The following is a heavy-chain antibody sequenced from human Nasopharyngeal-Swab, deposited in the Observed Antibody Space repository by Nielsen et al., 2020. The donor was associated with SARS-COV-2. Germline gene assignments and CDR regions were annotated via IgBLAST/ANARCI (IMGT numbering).Heavy chain of an antibody. D-gene: IGHD2-15*01. CDR2: ISYDGSNK. Sequence: GESLKISCAASGFTFSSYGMHWVRQALGKGLEWVAVISYDGSNKYYADSVKGRFTISRDNSKNTLYLQMNSLRAEDTAVYYCAKDIVVVVAATPFYYYGMDVWGQGTTVTVSS. CDR1: GFTFSSYG. V-gene: IGHV3-30*18. J-gene: IGHJ6*02. CDR3: AKDIVVVVAATPFYYYGMDV.